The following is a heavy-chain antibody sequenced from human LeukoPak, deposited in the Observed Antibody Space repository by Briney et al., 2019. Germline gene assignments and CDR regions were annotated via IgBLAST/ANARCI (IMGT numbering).Heavy chain of an antibody. D-gene: IGHD1-1*01. J-gene: IGHJ4*02. CDR3: ARDHNYAFDN. CDR2: IGISSGNT. V-gene: IGHV3-48*04. CDR1: GFTFSDYS. Sequence: GGSLRLSCAASGFTFSDYSMNWVRQAPGKGLEWISYIGISSGNTKYADSVKGRFTISADNAKNSLYLQMNGLRVEDTAVYYCARDHNYAFDNWGQGTLVTVSS.